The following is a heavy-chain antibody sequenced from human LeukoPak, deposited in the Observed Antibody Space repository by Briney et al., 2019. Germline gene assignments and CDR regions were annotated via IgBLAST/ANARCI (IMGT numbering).Heavy chain of an antibody. CDR1: GGSFSGYY. CDR2: INHSGST. CDR3: AIAAGAPFWWLDL. D-gene: IGHD6-13*01. J-gene: IGHJ5*02. Sequence: SETLSLTCAVYGGSFSGYYWSWIRQPPGKGLEWIGEINHSGSTNYNPSLKSRVTISVDTSKNQFSLKLSSVTAADTAVYYCAIAAGAPFWWLDLWGQGTLVTVSS. V-gene: IGHV4-34*01.